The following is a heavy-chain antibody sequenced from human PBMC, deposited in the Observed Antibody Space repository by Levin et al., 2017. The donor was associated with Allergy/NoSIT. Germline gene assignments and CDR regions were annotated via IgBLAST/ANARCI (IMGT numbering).Heavy chain of an antibody. D-gene: IGHD1-1*01. Sequence: PSETLSLTCAVSGGSISSGGYSWSWIRQPPGKGLEWIGYIYHSGSTYYNPSLKSRVTISVDRSKNQFSLKLSSVTAADTAVYYCARALETRSYFDLWGRGTLVTVSS. V-gene: IGHV4-30-2*01. CDR2: IYHSGST. CDR1: GGSISSGGYS. J-gene: IGHJ2*01. CDR3: ARALETRSYFDL.